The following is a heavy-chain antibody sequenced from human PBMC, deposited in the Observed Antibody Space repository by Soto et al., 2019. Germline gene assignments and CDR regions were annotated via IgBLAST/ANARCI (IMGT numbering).Heavy chain of an antibody. Sequence: QVQLQESGPGLVKPSQTLSLTCTVSGGSISSGGYYWSWIRQHPGKGLEWIGYIYYSGSTYYNPTLKSRVTRPLDAAKNQCSLKLSSVTAAGTAVYSCALEHVRGYCTNGVCYGWFDPWGQGTLVTVSS. V-gene: IGHV4-31*03. CDR3: ALEHVRGYCTNGVCYGWFDP. D-gene: IGHD2-8*01. J-gene: IGHJ5*02. CDR1: GGSISSGGYY. CDR2: IYYSGST.